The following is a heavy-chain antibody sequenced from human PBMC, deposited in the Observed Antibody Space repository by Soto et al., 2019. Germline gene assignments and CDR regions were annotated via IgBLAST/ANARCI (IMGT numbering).Heavy chain of an antibody. Sequence: ASVKVSCKASGYTFTGYYIHWVRQAPGQGLEWMGWINPNSGGTNYAQKLQGRVTMTRDTSISTAYMELSRLRSDDTAVYYCARHSSSSWGHYWGQGTLVTVSS. D-gene: IGHD6-6*01. CDR1: GYTFTGYY. V-gene: IGHV1-2*02. CDR3: ARHSSSSWGHY. J-gene: IGHJ4*02. CDR2: INPNSGGT.